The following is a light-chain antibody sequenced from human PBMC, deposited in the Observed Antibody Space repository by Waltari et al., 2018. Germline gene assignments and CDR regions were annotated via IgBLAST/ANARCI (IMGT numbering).Light chain of an antibody. Sequence: QSALTQPASVSGSPGQSITISCTGTSHNVGSYHLFSWYQFRPGEVPNLLIYEVIKRPSGVSDRFSGSKSDNTASLTISRLQAEDEAAYYCCSYAGSAPRLVFGGGTNLTVL. V-gene: IGLV2-23*02. CDR1: SHNVGSYHL. CDR2: EVI. J-gene: IGLJ3*02. CDR3: CSYAGSAPRLV.